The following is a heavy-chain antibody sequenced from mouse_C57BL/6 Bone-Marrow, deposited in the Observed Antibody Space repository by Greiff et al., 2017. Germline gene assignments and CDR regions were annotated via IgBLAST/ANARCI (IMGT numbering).Heavy chain of an antibody. Sequence: EVQRVESGGGLVKPGGSLKLSCAASGFTFSSYAMSWVRQTPEKRLEWVATISDGGSYTYYPDNVKGRFTISRDNAKNNLYLQMSHLKSEDKAMYYCARDGTSEAWFAYWGQGTLVTVSA. CDR1: GFTFSSYA. CDR2: ISDGGSYT. D-gene: IGHD3-1*01. J-gene: IGHJ3*01. V-gene: IGHV5-4*01. CDR3: ARDGTSEAWFAY.